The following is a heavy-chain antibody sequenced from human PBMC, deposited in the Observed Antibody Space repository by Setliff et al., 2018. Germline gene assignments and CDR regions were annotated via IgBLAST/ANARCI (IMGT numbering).Heavy chain of an antibody. CDR2: IHAGSSNT. D-gene: IGHD3-10*01. CDR3: LRGEDTAVYYCAKPRLELRWGFEY. CDR1: GCSFSSNA. V-gene: IGHV1-3*01. J-gene: IGHJ4*02. Sequence: GASVKVSCKASGCSFSSNAFHWVRQAPGQTLEWMGWIHAGSSNTLYSQRFQDRSTFYADSVQGRFIIFRDGSKNTLYLQMDSLRGEDTAVYYCAKPRLELRWGFEYWGQGTPVTVSS.